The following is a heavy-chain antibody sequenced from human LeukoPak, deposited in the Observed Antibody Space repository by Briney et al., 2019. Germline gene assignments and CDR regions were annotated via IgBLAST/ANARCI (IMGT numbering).Heavy chain of an antibody. V-gene: IGHV3-21*01. Sequence: PGGSLRVSCAASGFTFSNYNMNWVRQAPGKGLEWVSSIGSSSTYIYYADSVKGRFTISRDNAKNSLYLQMDSLAAEDTAVYYCARDHNDLTGTYWESFDCWGQGTLDTVSS. J-gene: IGHJ4*02. CDR2: IGSSSTYI. CDR1: GFTFSNYN. D-gene: IGHD1-26*01. CDR3: ARDHNDLTGTYWESFDC.